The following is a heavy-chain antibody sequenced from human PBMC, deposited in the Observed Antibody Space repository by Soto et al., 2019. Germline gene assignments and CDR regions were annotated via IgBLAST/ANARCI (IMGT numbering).Heavy chain of an antibody. CDR2: IMPIFRTA. CDR3: ARDKARAQLGGNHYYIMDV. CDR1: GGTFSTAA. V-gene: IGHV1-69*12. Sequence: QVQVVQSGAEMKKPGSSVKVSCKTSGGTFSTAAISWVRQAPGQGLEWMGGIMPIFRTADYAQKFQGRVTITADESATTAYLELSSLRSEDTAVYYCARDKARAQLGGNHYYIMDVWGQGTTVTVTS. D-gene: IGHD1-1*01. J-gene: IGHJ6*02.